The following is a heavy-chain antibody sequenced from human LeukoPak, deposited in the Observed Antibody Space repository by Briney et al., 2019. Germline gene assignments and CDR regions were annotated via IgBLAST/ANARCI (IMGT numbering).Heavy chain of an antibody. CDR2: IKEDGSEK. CDR1: GFTFSSYW. J-gene: IGHJ3*02. Sequence: PGGSLRLSCAASGFTFSSYWMSWVRQAPGKGLEWVANIKEDGSEKYYVDSVKGRFTISRDNAKNTLYLQMNSLRAEDTAVYYCARDKNYNQNSAIGGAFDIWGQGTMVTVSS. CDR3: ARDKNYNQNSAIGGAFDI. D-gene: IGHD3-10*01. V-gene: IGHV3-7*01.